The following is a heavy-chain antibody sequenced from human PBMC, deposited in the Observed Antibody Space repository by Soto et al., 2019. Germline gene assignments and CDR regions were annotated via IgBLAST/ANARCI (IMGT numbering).Heavy chain of an antibody. CDR2: IYYSGTT. CDR3: ARPLIQLWPHYYCGMDV. Sequence: SETLSLTCTVSGGSISSGDHYWSWIRQPPGKGLEWIGYIYYSGTTYYNPSLKSRVTISVDTSENQFSLKVNSVTAADTAVYYCARPLIQLWPHYYCGMDVWGQGNTVTVSS. D-gene: IGHD5-18*01. CDR1: GGSISSGDHY. J-gene: IGHJ6*02. V-gene: IGHV4-30-4*01.